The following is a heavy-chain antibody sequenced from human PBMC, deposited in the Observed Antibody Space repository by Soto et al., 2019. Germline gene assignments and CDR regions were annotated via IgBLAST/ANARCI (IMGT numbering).Heavy chain of an antibody. CDR3: AKPGVRYCSSTSCSNNWFDP. CDR1: GFTFSSYA. Sequence: GSLRLSCAASGFTFSSYAMHWVRQAPGKGLEWVAVISYDGSNKYYADSVKGRFTISRDNSKNTLYLQMNSLRAEDTAVYYCAKPGVRYCSSTSCSNNWFDPWGQGTLVTVSS. J-gene: IGHJ5*02. CDR2: ISYDGSNK. V-gene: IGHV3-30-3*02. D-gene: IGHD2-2*01.